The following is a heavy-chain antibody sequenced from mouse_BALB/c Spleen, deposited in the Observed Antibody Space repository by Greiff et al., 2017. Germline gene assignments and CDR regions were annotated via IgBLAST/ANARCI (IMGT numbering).Heavy chain of an antibody. J-gene: IGHJ4*01. V-gene: IGHV14-3*02. Sequence: VQLQESGAELVKPGASVKLSCTASGFNIKDTYMHWVKQRPEQGLEWIGRIDPANGNTKYDPKFQGKATITADTSSNTAYLQLSSLTSEDTAVYYCARRASYAMDYWGQGTSVTVSS. CDR2: IDPANGNT. CDR1: GFNIKDTY. CDR3: ARRASYAMDY.